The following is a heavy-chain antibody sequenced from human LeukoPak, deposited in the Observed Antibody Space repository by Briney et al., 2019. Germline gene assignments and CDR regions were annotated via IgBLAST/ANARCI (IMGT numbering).Heavy chain of an antibody. CDR2: ISAYNGNT. CDR1: GGTFSSYA. CDR3: ARVVALGYCSSTSCYSY. J-gene: IGHJ4*02. V-gene: IGHV1-18*01. D-gene: IGHD2-2*02. Sequence: ASVKVSCKASGGTFSSYAISWVRQAPGQGLEWMGWISAYNGNTNYAQKLQGRVTMTTDTSTSTAYMELRSLRSDDTAVYYCARVVALGYCSSTSCYSYWGQGTLVTVSS.